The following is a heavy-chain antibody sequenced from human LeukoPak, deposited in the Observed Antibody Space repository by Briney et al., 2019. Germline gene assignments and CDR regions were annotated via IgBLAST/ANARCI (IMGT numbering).Heavy chain of an antibody. V-gene: IGHV1-2*02. J-gene: IGHJ5*02. Sequence: GASVKVSCKASGYTFTIYDINWVRQAPGQGLEWMGWINPNSGGTNYAQKFQGRVTMTRDTSISTAYMELSRLRSDDTAVYYCARDPVESIAAQGFDPWGQGTLVTVSS. D-gene: IGHD6-6*01. CDR1: GYTFTIYD. CDR3: ARDPVESIAAQGFDP. CDR2: INPNSGGT.